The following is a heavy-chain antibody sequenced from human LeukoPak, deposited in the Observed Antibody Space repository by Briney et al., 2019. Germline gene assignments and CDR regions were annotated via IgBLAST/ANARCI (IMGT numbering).Heavy chain of an antibody. Sequence: KPGGSLRLSCAASGFTFSSYSMNWVRQAPGKGLEWVAFIRYDGNDKYYADSVKGRFTISRDNSKNTLYLEMNSLRVEDTAVYYCAKDLMRDRWFGESWGQGTLVTVSS. CDR3: AKDLMRDRWFGES. D-gene: IGHD3-10*01. CDR1: GFTFSSYS. CDR2: IRYDGNDK. J-gene: IGHJ5*02. V-gene: IGHV3-30*02.